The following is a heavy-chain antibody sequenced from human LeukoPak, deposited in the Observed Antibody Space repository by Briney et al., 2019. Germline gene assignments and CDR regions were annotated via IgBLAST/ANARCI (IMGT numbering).Heavy chain of an antibody. V-gene: IGHV4-4*09. D-gene: IGHD3-9*01. CDR3: ARRGRHYDILSGYYYGHYFDS. J-gene: IGHJ4*02. Sequence: SETLSLTCTVSGDSISSYYWTWIRLPPGKGLEWIGYIYTSGSNNSNPSLKSRVTISVDTSKNQISLRLSSVTAADTAIYYCARRGRHYDILSGYYYGHYFDSWGQGTLVTVSS. CDR1: GDSISSYY. CDR2: IYTSGSN.